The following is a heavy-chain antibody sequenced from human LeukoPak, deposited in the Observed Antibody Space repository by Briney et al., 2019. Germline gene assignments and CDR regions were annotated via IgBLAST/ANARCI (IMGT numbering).Heavy chain of an antibody. J-gene: IGHJ4*02. CDR3: AREGSDFWSGYSKGYFDY. CDR1: GFTFSSYS. V-gene: IGHV3-48*01. D-gene: IGHD3-3*01. CDR2: IGSSVSTR. Sequence: PGGSLSLSCAVSGFTFSSYSMNWVRRAPGKGLEWVSYIGSSVSTRYYADSVKGRFTISRDNGKHSLYLQMNSLRAEDTAVYYCAREGSDFWSGYSKGYFDYWGQGTLVTVSS.